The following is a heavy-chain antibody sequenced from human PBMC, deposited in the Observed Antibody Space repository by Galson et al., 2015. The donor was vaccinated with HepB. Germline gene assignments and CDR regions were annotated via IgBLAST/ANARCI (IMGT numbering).Heavy chain of an antibody. D-gene: IGHD1/OR15-1a*01. CDR3: ARGLRNTIDY. CDR1: GGSFSGFY. V-gene: IGHV4-34*01. CDR2: MNHSGKS. J-gene: IGHJ4*02. Sequence: TLSLTCAVSGGSFSGFYWSWIRQSPGKGLEYIGEMNHSGKSKYNPSLQSRVTLLVDASNNQFSLKLSSVTAADTAVYFCARGLRNTIDYWGQGALVTVSS.